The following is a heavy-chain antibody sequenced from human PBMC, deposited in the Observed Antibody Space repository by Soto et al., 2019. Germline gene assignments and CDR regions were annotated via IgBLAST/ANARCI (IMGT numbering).Heavy chain of an antibody. CDR3: ARDRWFGELVPSSKYYFDY. CDR2: ISSSSSYI. Sequence: GGSLRLSCAASGFTFSSYSMNWVRQAPGKGLEWVSSISSSSSYIYYADSVKGRFTISRDNAKNSLYLQMNSLRAEDTAVYYCARDRWFGELVPSSKYYFDYWGQGTLVTVSS. V-gene: IGHV3-21*01. J-gene: IGHJ4*02. D-gene: IGHD3-10*01. CDR1: GFTFSSYS.